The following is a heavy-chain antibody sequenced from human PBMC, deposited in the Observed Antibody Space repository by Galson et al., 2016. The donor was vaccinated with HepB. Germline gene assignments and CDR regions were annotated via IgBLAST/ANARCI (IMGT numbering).Heavy chain of an antibody. CDR3: AREYFWKLDQ. J-gene: IGHJ5*02. D-gene: IGHD3-3*01. V-gene: IGHV3-7*03. CDR2: IRADGTAN. Sequence: SLRLSCAASGFSFSRYYMAWVRQAPGKGLEWVGNIRADGTANDYVGSVKGRFTMSRDNAQTSLFLQMTSLTVEDTAVYYCAREYFWKLDQWGQGTLVTVSS. CDR1: GFSFSRYY.